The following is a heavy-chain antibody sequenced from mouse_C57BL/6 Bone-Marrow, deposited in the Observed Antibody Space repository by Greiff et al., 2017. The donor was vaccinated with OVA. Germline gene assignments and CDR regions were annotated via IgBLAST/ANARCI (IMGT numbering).Heavy chain of an antibody. CDR1: GYTFTSYG. J-gene: IGHJ2*01. D-gene: IGHD2-4*01. CDR3: ACYDYDVGDY. V-gene: IGHV1-81*01. CDR2: NYPSSGNT. Sequence: VQLVESGAELARPGASVKLSCTASGYTFTSYGISWVKQRPGQGLEWFGENYPSSGNTYYNEKFKGKATRTADKSSSTAYMELRSLTSEDSAVYFCACYDYDVGDYWGQGTTLTVSS.